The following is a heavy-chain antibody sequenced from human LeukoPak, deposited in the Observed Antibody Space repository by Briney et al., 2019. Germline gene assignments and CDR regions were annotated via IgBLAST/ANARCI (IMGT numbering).Heavy chain of an antibody. J-gene: IGHJ4*02. V-gene: IGHV5-10-1*01. CDR2: IDPSDSNT. CDR1: GYSFTSYW. Sequence: GESLRISCKGSGYSFTSYWISWVRQVPGKGLEWMGRIDPSDSNTNYSPSFQGHVTISADRSISTAYLQWSSLKASDTAMYYCARPEGVPYSFNYWGQGTLVTVSS. CDR3: ARPEGVPYSFNY. D-gene: IGHD3-10*01.